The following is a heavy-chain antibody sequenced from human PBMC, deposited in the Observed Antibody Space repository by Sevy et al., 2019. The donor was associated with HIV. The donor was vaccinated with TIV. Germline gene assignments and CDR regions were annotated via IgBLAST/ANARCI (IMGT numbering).Heavy chain of an antibody. J-gene: IGHJ4*02. Sequence: GGSLRLSCAASGFNFSRYAMSWVRQAPGKGLEWVLTISGSGGNTYYADSVKGRFTISRDNSKNTLYLQMNSLRAEDTAVYFCAKALGYCGSTSCLYACDYWGQGTLVTVSS. V-gene: IGHV3-23*01. CDR2: ISGSGGNT. CDR1: GFNFSRYA. D-gene: IGHD2-2*01. CDR3: AKALGYCGSTSCLYACDY.